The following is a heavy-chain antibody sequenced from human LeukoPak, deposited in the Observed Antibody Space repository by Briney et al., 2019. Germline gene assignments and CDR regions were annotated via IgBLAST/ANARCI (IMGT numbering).Heavy chain of an antibody. D-gene: IGHD6-6*01. Sequence: ASVKVSCKASGYTFTSYDINWVRQATGQGLEWMGWMNPNSGNTGYAQKFQGRVNMTRNTSISTAYMELSSLESEDTAVYYCARRGSGSSGPPSDHWGQGTLVTVSS. CDR2: MNPNSGNT. V-gene: IGHV1-8*01. CDR3: ARRGSGSSGPPSDH. J-gene: IGHJ4*02. CDR1: GYTFTSYD.